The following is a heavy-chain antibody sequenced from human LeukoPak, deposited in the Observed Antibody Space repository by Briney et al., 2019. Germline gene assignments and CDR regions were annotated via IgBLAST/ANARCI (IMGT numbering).Heavy chain of an antibody. V-gene: IGHV3-7*03. CDR2: IKQDGSEK. J-gene: IGHJ6*02. CDR3: AGKVAALYGMDV. CDR1: GFTVSSNY. Sequence: GGSLRLSCAASGFTVSSNYMSWVRQAPGKGLEWVGNIKQDGSEKYYVDSVKGRFTISRDNAKNSLYLQMNSLRAEDTAVYYCAGKVAALYGMDVWGQGTTVIVSS. D-gene: IGHD2-15*01.